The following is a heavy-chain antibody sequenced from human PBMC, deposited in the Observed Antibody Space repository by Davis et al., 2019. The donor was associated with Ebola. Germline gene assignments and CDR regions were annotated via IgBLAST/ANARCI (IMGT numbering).Heavy chain of an antibody. Sequence: GESLKIPCAASGFTFSSYWMTWVRQAPGKGLEWVANIRQDGSEKYYVDSVEGRFAISRDNANNSLFLQMNSLRVEDTAVYYCTREGGGSWGYWGQGTLVTVSS. CDR1: GFTFSSYW. CDR2: IRQDGSEK. J-gene: IGHJ4*02. CDR3: TREGGGSWGY. D-gene: IGHD2-15*01. V-gene: IGHV3-7*01.